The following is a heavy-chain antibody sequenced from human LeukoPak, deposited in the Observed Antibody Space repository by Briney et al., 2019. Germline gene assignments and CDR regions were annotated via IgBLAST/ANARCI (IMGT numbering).Heavy chain of an antibody. Sequence: GASVKVSCKVSGYTLTELSMHWVRQAPGKGLEWMGGFDPEDGETIYAQKFQGRVSMTEDTSTDTAYMELSSLRSEDTAVYYCATVTGRGVVPAAMSYMDVWGKGTTVTVSS. CDR1: GYTLTELS. CDR2: FDPEDGET. D-gene: IGHD2-2*01. CDR3: ATVTGRGVVPAAMSYMDV. V-gene: IGHV1-24*01. J-gene: IGHJ6*03.